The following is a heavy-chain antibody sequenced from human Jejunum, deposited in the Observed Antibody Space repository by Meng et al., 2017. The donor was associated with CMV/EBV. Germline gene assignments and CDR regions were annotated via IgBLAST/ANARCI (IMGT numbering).Heavy chain of an antibody. J-gene: IGHJ4*02. CDR3: ARKVGATDYFGY. CDR2: IYYSGGT. V-gene: IGHV4-39*07. D-gene: IGHD1-26*01. CDR1: GDSSRSACCY. Sequence: LQEASPGTVRRSQNPSRPCTVPGDSSRSACCYWGWIRQPPGKGLEWIGRIYYSGGTYYNPSLKSRVTISIDTSKNQFSLKLSSVTAADTAVSYCARKVGATDYFGYWGQGTLVTVSS.